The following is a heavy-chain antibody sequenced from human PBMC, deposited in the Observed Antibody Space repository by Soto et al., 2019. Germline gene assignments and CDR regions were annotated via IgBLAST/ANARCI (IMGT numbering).Heavy chain of an antibody. CDR1: GGSISTYY. CDR3: SHGYAQYFES. Sequence: SETLSLTCTVAGGSISTYYGSWIRQPPGKGLEWIGYIYYSGSTNYNPSLKSRVTISVDTSKNQFSLKLSSVTAADTAVYYCSHGYAQYFESWGRGTLVTVSS. J-gene: IGHJ4*02. CDR2: IYYSGST. V-gene: IGHV4-59*08. D-gene: IGHD5-18*01.